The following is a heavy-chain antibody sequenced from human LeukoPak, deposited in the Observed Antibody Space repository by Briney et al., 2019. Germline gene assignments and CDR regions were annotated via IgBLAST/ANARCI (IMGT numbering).Heavy chain of an antibody. J-gene: IGHJ4*02. D-gene: IGHD2-8*02. CDR1: GFPFSTYG. Sequence: GGSLRLSCAASGFPFSTYGMHWVRQAPGKGLEWVAAISNDGNNKFYADSVKGRFTISRDNPKNTMNLQMNSLRAEDTAVYYCAKGGGVIGRSYYFDYWGQGTLVTVST. CDR3: AKGGGVIGRSYYFDY. V-gene: IGHV3-30*18. CDR2: ISNDGNNK.